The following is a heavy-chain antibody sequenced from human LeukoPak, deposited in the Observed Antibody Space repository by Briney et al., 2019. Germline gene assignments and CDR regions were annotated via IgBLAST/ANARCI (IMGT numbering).Heavy chain of an antibody. J-gene: IGHJ6*03. Sequence: PSETLSLTCTVSGGSISSGSYYWSWIRQPARKGLEWIGRIYTSGSTNYNPSLKSRVTISVDTSKNQFSLKLSSVTAADTAVYYCARSSYGVGATYRDYYYYMDVWGKGTTVTISS. V-gene: IGHV4-61*02. D-gene: IGHD1-26*01. CDR3: ARSSYGVGATYRDYYYYMDV. CDR1: GGSISSGSYY. CDR2: IYTSGST.